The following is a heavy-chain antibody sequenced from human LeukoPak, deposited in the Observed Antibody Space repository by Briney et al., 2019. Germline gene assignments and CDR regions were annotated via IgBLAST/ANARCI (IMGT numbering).Heavy chain of an antibody. CDR1: GFTFSSYA. Sequence: GGSLRHSCAASGFTFSSYAMSWVCQAPGKGLEWVSAISGSGGSTYYADSVKGRFTISRDNSKNTLYLQMNSLRAEDTAVYYCAKSGAMIVVVPFDYWGQGTLVTVSS. CDR3: AKSGAMIVVVPFDY. J-gene: IGHJ4*02. D-gene: IGHD3-22*01. CDR2: ISGSGGST. V-gene: IGHV3-23*01.